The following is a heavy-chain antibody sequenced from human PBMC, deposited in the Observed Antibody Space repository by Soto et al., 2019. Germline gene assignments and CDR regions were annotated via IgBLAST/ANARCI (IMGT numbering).Heavy chain of an antibody. CDR1: GYTFTSYY. D-gene: IGHD3-9*01. J-gene: IGHJ4*02. V-gene: IGHV1-46*01. CDR3: AKSSVLLTGYCPDDY. CDR2: INPSGGST. Sequence: ASVKVSCKASGYTFTSYYMHWVRQAPGQGLEWMGIINPSGGSTSYAQKFQGRVTMTRDTSTSTAYMELSSLRSDDTAVYYCAKSSVLLTGYCPDDYWGQGTLVTVSS.